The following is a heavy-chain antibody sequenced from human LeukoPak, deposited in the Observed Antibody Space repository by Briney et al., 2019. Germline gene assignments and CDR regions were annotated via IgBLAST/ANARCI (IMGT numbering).Heavy chain of an antibody. J-gene: IGHJ2*01. CDR2: ISSSSDTI. CDR3: ARAEDIVATLWYFDL. CDR1: GFTFGPYT. D-gene: IGHD5-12*01. V-gene: IGHV3-48*04. Sequence: PGGSLRLSCAASGFTFGPYTMNWVRQAPGKGLEWVSYISSSSDTIYYADSVKGRFTISRDNAKNSLYLQMNSLRVEDTAVYYCARAEDIVATLWYFDLWGRGTLVTVSS.